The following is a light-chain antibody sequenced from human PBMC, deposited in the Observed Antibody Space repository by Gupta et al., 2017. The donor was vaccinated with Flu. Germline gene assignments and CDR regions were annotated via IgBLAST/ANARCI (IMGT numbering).Light chain of an antibody. CDR3: QQASSFPIT. Sequence: DIQMTQSPSSVSASVGDRVSITCRASQVINSGLAWYQQKPGTAPKLLISAASTLQSGVPSRFSGSGSGTDFTLTINSLQPEDLATYYCQQASSFPITFGQGTQLEI. V-gene: IGKV1D-12*01. CDR2: AAS. CDR1: QVINSG. J-gene: IGKJ5*01.